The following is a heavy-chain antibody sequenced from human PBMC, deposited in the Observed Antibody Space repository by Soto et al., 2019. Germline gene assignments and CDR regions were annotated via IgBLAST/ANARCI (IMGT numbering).Heavy chain of an antibody. CDR1: GDSISSSLYY. CDR2: IYYSGST. V-gene: IGHV4-31*03. D-gene: IGHD2-2*01. J-gene: IGHJ3*02. CDR3: ARGRGGDIVVVPAARGMVAFDI. Sequence: PSETLSLTCNVSGDSISSSLYYWTWIRQHPGKGLEWIGYIYYSGSTYYNPSLKSRVRISIDTSNNQFSLKLSSVTAADTAVYYCARGRGGDIVVVPAARGMVAFDIWGQGTMVTVS.